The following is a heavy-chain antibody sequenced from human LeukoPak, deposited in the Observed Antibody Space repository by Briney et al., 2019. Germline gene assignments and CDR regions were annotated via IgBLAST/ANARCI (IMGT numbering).Heavy chain of an antibody. Sequence: GGSLRLSCAASGFTFSDYYMSWIRQAPGKGLEWVSYISSSGSTIYYADSVKGRFTISRDNAKNSLYLQMNGLRAEDTAVYYCARCDYEGAFDIWGQGTMVTVSS. CDR3: ARCDYEGAFDI. CDR2: ISSSGSTI. CDR1: GFTFSDYY. D-gene: IGHD3-22*01. V-gene: IGHV3-11*01. J-gene: IGHJ3*02.